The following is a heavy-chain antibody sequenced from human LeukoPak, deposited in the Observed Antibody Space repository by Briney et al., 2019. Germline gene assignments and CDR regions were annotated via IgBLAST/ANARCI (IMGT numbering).Heavy chain of an antibody. Sequence: ASVKVSCKASGYNFTSYYMHWVRQAPGQGLEWMGWINPNSGGTKYAQKFQGRVTMTRDTSISTVYMELSSLRSDDTAVYYCARDKEVGATWSYDAFDIWGQGTMVTVSS. CDR1: GYNFTSYY. J-gene: IGHJ3*02. CDR2: INPNSGGT. D-gene: IGHD1-26*01. V-gene: IGHV1-2*02. CDR3: ARDKEVGATWSYDAFDI.